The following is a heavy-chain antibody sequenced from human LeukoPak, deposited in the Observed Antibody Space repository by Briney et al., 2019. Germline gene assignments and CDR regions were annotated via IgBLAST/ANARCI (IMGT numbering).Heavy chain of an antibody. CDR3: ARGTFVLRFLEWLGGDAFDI. CDR1: GYTFTGYY. CDR2: INPNSGGT. Sequence: GASVEVSCKASGYTFTGYYMHWVRQAPGQGLEWMGWINPNSGGTNYAQKFQGRVTMTRDTSISTAYMELSRLRSDDTAVYHCARGTFVLRFLEWLGGDAFDIWGQGTMVTVSS. J-gene: IGHJ3*02. D-gene: IGHD3-3*01. V-gene: IGHV1-2*02.